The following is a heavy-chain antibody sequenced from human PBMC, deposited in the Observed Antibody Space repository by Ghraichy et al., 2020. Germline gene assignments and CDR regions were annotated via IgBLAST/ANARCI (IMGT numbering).Heavy chain of an antibody. Sequence: ASVKVSCKASGYTFTSYDINWVRQATGQGLEWMGWMNPNSGNTGYAQKFQGRVTMTRNTSISTAYMELSSLRSEDTAVYYCARGFVWDSQKGGRPQFDYWGQGILVTVSS. V-gene: IGHV1-8*01. CDR3: ARGFVWDSQKGGRPQFDY. CDR1: GYTFTSYD. J-gene: IGHJ4*02. D-gene: IGHD3-16*01. CDR2: MNPNSGNT.